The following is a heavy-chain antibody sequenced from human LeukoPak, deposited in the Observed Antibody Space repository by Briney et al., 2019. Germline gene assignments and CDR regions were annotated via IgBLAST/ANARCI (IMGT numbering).Heavy chain of an antibody. J-gene: IGHJ6*03. V-gene: IGHV4-61*02. CDR2: IYTSGST. Sequence: PSETLSLTCTVSGGSISSGSYYWSWIRQPAGKGLEWIGRIYTSGSTNYNPSLKSRVTISVDTSKNQFSLKLSSVTAADTAVYYCARGPIVGDFWSGHYYMDLWGKGTTVTVSS. CDR1: GGSISSGSYY. D-gene: IGHD3-3*01. CDR3: ARGPIVGDFWSGHYYMDL.